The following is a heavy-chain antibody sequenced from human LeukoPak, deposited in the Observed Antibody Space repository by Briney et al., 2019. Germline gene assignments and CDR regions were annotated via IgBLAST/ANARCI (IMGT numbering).Heavy chain of an antibody. CDR2: ISSSSYI. J-gene: IGHJ6*02. Sequence: GGSLRLSCEASGFSIGNYDMYWVRQAPGKGLEWVSSISSSSYIYYADSVKGRFTISRDNAKNSLYLQMNSLRAEDTAVYYCARDPTSWDYYYGMDVWGQGTTVTVSS. CDR1: GFSIGNYD. D-gene: IGHD2-2*01. V-gene: IGHV3-69-1*01. CDR3: ARDPTSWDYYYGMDV.